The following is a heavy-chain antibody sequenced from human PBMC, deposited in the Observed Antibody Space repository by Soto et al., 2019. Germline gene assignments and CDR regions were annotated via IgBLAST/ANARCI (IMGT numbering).Heavy chain of an antibody. CDR1: GGSISSYY. Sequence: SETLSLTCTVSGGSISSYYWSWTRQPPGKGLEWIGYIYYSGSTNYNPSLKSRVTISVDTSKNQFSLKLSSVTAADTAVYYCARGARIAAAGVWFDPWGQGTLVTVSS. CDR3: ARGARIAAAGVWFDP. J-gene: IGHJ5*02. CDR2: IYYSGST. D-gene: IGHD6-13*01. V-gene: IGHV4-59*01.